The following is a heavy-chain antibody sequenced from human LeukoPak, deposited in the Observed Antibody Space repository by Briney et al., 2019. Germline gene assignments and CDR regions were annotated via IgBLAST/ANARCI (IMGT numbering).Heavy chain of an antibody. CDR1: GGSISSYY. D-gene: IGHD5-12*01. J-gene: IGHJ4*02. V-gene: IGHV4-59*08. CDR3: ARLRATIDY. Sequence: PSETLSLTCTVSGGSISSYYWSWIRQPPGKGLEWIGYIYYSGSTNYNPSLKSRVTISVDTSKNQFSLKLGSVTAADTAVYYCARLRATIDYWGQGTLVTVSS. CDR2: IYYSGST.